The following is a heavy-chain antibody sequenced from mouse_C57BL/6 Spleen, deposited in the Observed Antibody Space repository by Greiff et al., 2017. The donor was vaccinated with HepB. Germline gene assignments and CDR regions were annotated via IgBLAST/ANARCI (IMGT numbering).Heavy chain of an antibody. Sequence: EVQLQQSGPELVKPGASVKIPCKASGYTFTDYNMDWVKQSHGKSLEWIGDINPNNGGTIYNQKFKGKATLTVDKSSSTAYMDLRSLTSGDTAVYYCALYSWGLFAYWGQGTLVTVSA. J-gene: IGHJ3*01. V-gene: IGHV1-18*01. CDR3: ALYSWGLFAY. D-gene: IGHD2-12*01. CDR1: GYTFTDYN. CDR2: INPNNGGT.